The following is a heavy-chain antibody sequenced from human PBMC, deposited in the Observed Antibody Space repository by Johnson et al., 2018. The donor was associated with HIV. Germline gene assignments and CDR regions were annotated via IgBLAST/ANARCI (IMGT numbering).Heavy chain of an antibody. V-gene: IGHV3-30*19. J-gene: IGHJ3*02. CDR1: GFTFSNAW. CDR3: ARGGGCGGDCYSGYDAFDI. Sequence: QVQLVESGGGVVQPGRSLRLSCAASGFTFSNAWMSWVRQAPGKGLEWVAVISYDGSNKYYADSVKGRFTISRDNSKNTLYLQMNSLRTWDTAVYYCARGGGCGGDCYSGYDAFDIWGQGTMVTVSS. D-gene: IGHD2-21*02. CDR2: ISYDGSNK.